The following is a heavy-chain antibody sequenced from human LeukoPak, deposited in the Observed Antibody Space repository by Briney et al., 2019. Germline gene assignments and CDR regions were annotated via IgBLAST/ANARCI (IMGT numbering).Heavy chain of an antibody. CDR3: VKLMYSSGWDTLDY. D-gene: IGHD6-19*01. CDR2: ISGSGGST. V-gene: IGHV3-23*01. Sequence: PGGSLRLSCAASGFTFSSYAMSWVRQAPGKGLEWVSGISGSGGSTYYTDSVKGRFTISRDKSKNTLSLQMNSLRAGDTAVYYCVKLMYSSGWDTLDYWGQGTLVTVSS. CDR1: GFTFSSYA. J-gene: IGHJ4*02.